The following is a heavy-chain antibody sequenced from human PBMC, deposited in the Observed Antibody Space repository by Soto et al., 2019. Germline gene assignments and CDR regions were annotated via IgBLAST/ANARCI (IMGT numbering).Heavy chain of an antibody. CDR3: ARAPQGYCSGGSCYSHWYFDL. CDR1: GFTVSSNY. Sequence: GGSLRLSCAASGFTVSSNYMSWVRQAPGKGLEWVSVIYSGGSTYYADSGKGRFTISRDNSKNTLYLQMNSLRAEDTAVYYCARAPQGYCSGGSCYSHWYFDLWGRGTLVTVSS. J-gene: IGHJ2*01. V-gene: IGHV3-53*01. CDR2: IYSGGST. D-gene: IGHD2-15*01.